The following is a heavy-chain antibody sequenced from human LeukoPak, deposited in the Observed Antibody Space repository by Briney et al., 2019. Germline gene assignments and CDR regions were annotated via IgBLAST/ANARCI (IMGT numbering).Heavy chain of an antibody. CDR1: VCTFIIYA. J-gene: IGHJ4*02. CDR3: ARDQVHPSFDY. V-gene: IGHV1-69*06. CDR2: IIPIFGTA. Sequence: ASVNVSFKASVCTFIIYAISWVRQAPGQGLEWMGRIIPIFGTANYAQKFQGRVTITADKSTSTAYMELSSLRSEDTAVYYCARDQVHPSFDYWGQGTLVTVSS.